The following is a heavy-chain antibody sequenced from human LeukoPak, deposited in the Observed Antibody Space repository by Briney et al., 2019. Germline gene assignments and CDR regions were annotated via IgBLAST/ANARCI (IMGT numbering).Heavy chain of an antibody. CDR2: TYYRSKWYN. CDR1: GDSVSSKNGA. D-gene: IGHD6-19*01. Sequence: SQTLSLPCVVSGDSVSSKNGAWNWIRQSPSRGLEWLGRTYYRSKWYNDYAESMEGRMTISQDTSKNQYSLHLNSVTPDDTAVYYCARDFGTTGWHTFDYWGQGTLVTVSS. CDR3: ARDFGTTGWHTFDY. V-gene: IGHV6-1*01. J-gene: IGHJ4*02.